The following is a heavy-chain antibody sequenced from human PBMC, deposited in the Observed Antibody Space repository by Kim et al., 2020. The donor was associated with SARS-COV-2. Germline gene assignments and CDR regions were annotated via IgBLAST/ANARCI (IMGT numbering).Heavy chain of an antibody. J-gene: IGHJ4*02. CDR1: GFTFTGYA. Sequence: GGSLRLSCTTSGFTFTGYAMSWVRQAPGKGLEWVSSIDGSDGTTYYVDSVKGRFTISRDNSKNTLYLQMSNLRADETAVYYCMKGGWGWIWDHWGQGTLVTVSS. CDR2: IDGSDGTT. V-gene: IGHV3-23*01. CDR3: MKGGWGWIWDH. D-gene: IGHD2-2*03.